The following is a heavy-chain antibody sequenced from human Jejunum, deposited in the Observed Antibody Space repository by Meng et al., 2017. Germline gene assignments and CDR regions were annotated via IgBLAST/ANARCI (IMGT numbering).Heavy chain of an antibody. V-gene: IGHV3-48*03. CDR1: CFILHAYE. J-gene: IGHJ3*02. Sequence: GESPKISCHVPCFILHAYEMNWVRPAPGKGPEWLSNIQTRCTPLFNTDSVKGRFTISRDNARTSLHLQMNSLSAEDAALYDCAREGVLEHCGTFSYYYAFDMWGQGTMVTVSS. CDR3: AREGVLEHCGTFSYYYAFDM. D-gene: IGHD2-2*01. CDR2: IQTRCTPL.